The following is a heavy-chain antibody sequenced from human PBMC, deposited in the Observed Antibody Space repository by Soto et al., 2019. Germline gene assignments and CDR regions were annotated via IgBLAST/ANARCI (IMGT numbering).Heavy chain of an antibody. CDR2: LYYGRSA. J-gene: IGHJ4*02. CDR1: GDSISSYY. D-gene: IGHD2-2*01. V-gene: IGHV4-59*12. Sequence: QVQLQESGPGLVKPSETLSLTCAVSGDSISSYYCMWIRQPPGKGLESIGYLYYGRSANYNPSLKRPVNFAVDTSTNPCSLTPSSIAPADTAVYYFALRCMAVMPENWGQGTLVTVSS. CDR3: ALRCMAVMPEN.